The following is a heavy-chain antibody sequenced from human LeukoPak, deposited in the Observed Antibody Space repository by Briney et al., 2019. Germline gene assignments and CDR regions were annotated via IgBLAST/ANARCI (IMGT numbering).Heavy chain of an antibody. V-gene: IGHV3-48*03. D-gene: IGHD2-2*01. CDR2: ISSSGSTI. CDR1: GFTFSSYE. J-gene: IGHJ4*02. Sequence: GSLRLSCAASGFTFSSYEMNWVRQAPGKGLEWVSYISSSGSTIYYADSVKGRFTISRDNAKNSLYLQMNSLRAEDTAVYYCARLPDSYCSSTSCYENFDYWGQGTLVTVSS. CDR3: ARLPDSYCSSTSCYENFDY.